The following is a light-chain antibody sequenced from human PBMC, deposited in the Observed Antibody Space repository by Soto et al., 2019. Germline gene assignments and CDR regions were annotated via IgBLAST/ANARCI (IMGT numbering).Light chain of an antibody. Sequence: DIQLTQSPSSVSASVGDRVTITCRASQGIGIYLAWYQQKPGKAPKLLIYAASTLQSGVPSRFRGSGSVTDFTLTISSLQPEDFATYFCQQANNLPYTFGQGTKVDIK. CDR2: AAS. CDR1: QGIGIY. V-gene: IGKV1-12*01. CDR3: QQANNLPYT. J-gene: IGKJ2*01.